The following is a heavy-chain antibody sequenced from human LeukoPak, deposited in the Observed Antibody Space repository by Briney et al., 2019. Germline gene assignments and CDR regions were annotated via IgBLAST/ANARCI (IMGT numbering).Heavy chain of an antibody. V-gene: IGHV3-33*08. Sequence: GGSLRLSCAASGFTFSSHGMHWVRQAPGKGLEWVAVIWYDGSNKYYADSVKGRFTISRDNSKNTLYLQMNSLRAEDTAVYYCASGSSGWLIYWGQGTLVTVSS. D-gene: IGHD6-19*01. CDR1: GFTFSSHG. J-gene: IGHJ4*02. CDR3: ASGSSGWLIY. CDR2: IWYDGSNK.